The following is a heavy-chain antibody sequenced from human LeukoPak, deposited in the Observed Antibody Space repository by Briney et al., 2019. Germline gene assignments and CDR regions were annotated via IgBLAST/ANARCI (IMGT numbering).Heavy chain of an antibody. CDR2: VSGRGDEK. CDR1: GLTFKNYA. J-gene: IGHJ3*02. V-gene: IGHV3-23*01. CDR3: ARDRRYSSPRDDAFDI. Sequence: GRSLRLSCAASGLTFKNYAMSWVRQAPGKGLEWVSTVSGRGDEKFNADSVKGRFAISRDNSKNTLYLQMDSLRADDTAVYYCARDRRYSSPRDDAFDIWGQGTMVTVSS. D-gene: IGHD6-13*01.